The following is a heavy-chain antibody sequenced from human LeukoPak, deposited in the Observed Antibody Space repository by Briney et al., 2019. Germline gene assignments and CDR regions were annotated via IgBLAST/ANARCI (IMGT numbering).Heavy chain of an antibody. CDR1: GFTFSSYS. J-gene: IGHJ5*02. CDR3: AREGYYDSSGYYNWFDP. V-gene: IGHV3-21*01. CDR2: ISSSSSYI. Sequence: PGGSLRLSYAASGFTFSSYSMNWVRQAPGKGLEWVSSISSSSSYIYYADSVKGRFTISRDNAKNSLYLQMNSLRAEDTAVYYCAREGYYDSSGYYNWFDPWGQGTLVTVSS. D-gene: IGHD3-22*01.